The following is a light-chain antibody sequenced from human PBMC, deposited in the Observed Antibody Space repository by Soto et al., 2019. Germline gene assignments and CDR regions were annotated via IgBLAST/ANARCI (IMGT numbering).Light chain of an antibody. CDR3: CSYAGGSTWV. V-gene: IGLV2-23*01. CDR1: SSDIGNYNL. J-gene: IGLJ2*01. Sequence: QSALTQPASVSGSHGQSITISCTGTSSDIGNYNLVSWYQQHPDKAPKLMIYEGSKRPSGVSNRFSGSKSGNTASLTLSGLQAEDEADYYCCSYAGGSTWVFGGGTKLTVL. CDR2: EGS.